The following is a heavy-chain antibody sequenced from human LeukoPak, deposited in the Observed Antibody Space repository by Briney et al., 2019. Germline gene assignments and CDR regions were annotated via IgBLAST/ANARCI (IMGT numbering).Heavy chain of an antibody. CDR2: IIPILGIA. V-gene: IGHV1-69*10. CDR1: GGTFSSYA. J-gene: IGHJ3*02. D-gene: IGHD1-26*01. CDR3: ARGAPIVGAEDAFDI. Sequence: SVKVSCKASGGTFSSYAISWVRQAPGQGLEWMGGIIPILGIANYAQKFQGRVTITADKSTSTAYMELSSLRSEDTAVYYCARGAPIVGAEDAFDIWGQGTMVTVSS.